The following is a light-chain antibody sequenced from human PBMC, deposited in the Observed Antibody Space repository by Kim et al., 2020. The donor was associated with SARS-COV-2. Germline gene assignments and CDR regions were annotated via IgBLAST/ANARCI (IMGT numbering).Light chain of an antibody. CDR2: GAS. CDR3: QQYGTSPPLT. J-gene: IGKJ4*01. V-gene: IGKV3-20*01. CDR1: QSVSNNY. Sequence: PGENATLSCRASQSVSNNYLAWYQHQPGQAPRLLIHGASSRDTGIPDRFSGSVSGTDFTLTISRLEPEDFAVYFCQQYGTSPPLTFGGGTKVDIK.